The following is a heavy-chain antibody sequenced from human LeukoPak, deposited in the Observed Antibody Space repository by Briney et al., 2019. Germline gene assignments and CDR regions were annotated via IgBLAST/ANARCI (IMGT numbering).Heavy chain of an antibody. J-gene: IGHJ6*03. CDR3: ARGLPAASIRYRYYYYYMDV. V-gene: IGHV4-4*09. CDR2: IYTSGST. D-gene: IGHD2-2*01. Sequence: PSETLSLTCTVSGGSISSYYWSWIRQPPGKGLEWIGYIYTSGSTNYNPSLKSRVTISVDTSKNQFSLKLSSVTAADTAVYYCARGLPAASIRYRYYYYYMDVWGKGTTVTVSS. CDR1: GGSISSYY.